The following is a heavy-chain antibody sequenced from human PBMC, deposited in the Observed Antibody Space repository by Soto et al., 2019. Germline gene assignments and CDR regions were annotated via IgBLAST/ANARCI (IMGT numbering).Heavy chain of an antibody. Sequence: QVQLVQSGAEVKKPGASVKVSCKASGYTFTGYYMHWVRQAPGQGLEWMGWINPNSGGTNYAQKFQGWVTMTRDTSISTAYMELSRLRSDDTAVYYCARERYEFWSGKRSYYYGMDVWGQGTTVTVSS. J-gene: IGHJ6*02. CDR3: ARERYEFWSGKRSYYYGMDV. CDR2: INPNSGGT. V-gene: IGHV1-2*04. D-gene: IGHD3-3*01. CDR1: GYTFTGYY.